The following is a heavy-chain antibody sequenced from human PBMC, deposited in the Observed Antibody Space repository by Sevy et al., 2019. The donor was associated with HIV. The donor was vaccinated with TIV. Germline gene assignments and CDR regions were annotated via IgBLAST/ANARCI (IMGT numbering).Heavy chain of an antibody. J-gene: IGHJ4*02. D-gene: IGHD2-8*01. V-gene: IGHV3-23*01. CDR2: LSFGCGEI. Sequence: GESLKISCAASGFTFSKYSMSWVRQPPGKGLEWVSTLSFGCGEINYADSVKGRFTISRDNSKSSVYLQMNNLRPEDTAVYYCAREGCTKPHNYWGQGTLVTVSS. CDR3: AREGCTKPHNY. CDR1: GFTFSKYS.